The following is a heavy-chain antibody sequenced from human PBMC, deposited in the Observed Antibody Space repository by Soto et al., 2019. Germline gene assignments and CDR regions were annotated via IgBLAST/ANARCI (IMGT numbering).Heavy chain of an antibody. V-gene: IGHV4-59*01. CDR1: GGSISGSY. CDR3: ARRVAVPGANIDY. Sequence: PSETLSLTCSVSGGSISGSYWSWIRQSPGKGLEWLGYVYYTGSTNYSPSLRSRVSISVDTSKNEFSLRLSSVTAADTAVYFCARRVAVPGANIDYWGQGTQVTVYS. CDR2: VYYTGST. J-gene: IGHJ4*02. D-gene: IGHD6-19*01.